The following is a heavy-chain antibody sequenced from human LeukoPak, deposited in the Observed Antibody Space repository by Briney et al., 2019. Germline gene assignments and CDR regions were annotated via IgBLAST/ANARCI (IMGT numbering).Heavy chain of an antibody. CDR1: GYTLTELS. D-gene: IGHD5-18*01. V-gene: IGHV1-24*01. CDR2: FDPEDGET. CDR3: ATVYKSGGYGWDAFDI. Sequence: ASVKVSCKVSGYTLTELSMHWVRQAPGKGLGWMGGFDPEDGETIYAQKFQGRVTMTEDTSTDTAYMELSSLRSEDTAVYYCATVYKSGGYGWDAFDIWGQGTMVTVSS. J-gene: IGHJ3*02.